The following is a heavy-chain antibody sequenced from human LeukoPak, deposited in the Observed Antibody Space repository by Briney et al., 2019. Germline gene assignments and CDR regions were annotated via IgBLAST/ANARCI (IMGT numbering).Heavy chain of an antibody. V-gene: IGHV3-23*01. CDR3: AKGSVYGDYYFDY. Sequence: GGSLRLSCAASGFTFNNYATNWVRQAPGEGLEWVSAISVSGGSTYYADSVKGRFTISRDNSKNTLFLQMSSLRAEDTALYYCAKGSVYGDYYFDYWGQGTLVTVSS. J-gene: IGHJ4*02. CDR2: ISVSGGST. D-gene: IGHD4-17*01. CDR1: GFTFNNYA.